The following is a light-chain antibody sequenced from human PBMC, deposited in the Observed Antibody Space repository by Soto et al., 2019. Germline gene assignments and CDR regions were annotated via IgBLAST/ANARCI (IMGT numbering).Light chain of an antibody. Sequence: AIPLPQSHSSLSASVEDRVTRXWRASQGIRNDLGWYQQKPGKAPKLLIYAASSLQSGVPSRFSGSGSGTDFTLTISSLQPEDFATYYCRQDYNYPWTFGQGTKVDNK. CDR3: RQDYNYPWT. J-gene: IGKJ1*01. CDR2: AAS. CDR1: QGIRND. V-gene: IGKV1-6*01.